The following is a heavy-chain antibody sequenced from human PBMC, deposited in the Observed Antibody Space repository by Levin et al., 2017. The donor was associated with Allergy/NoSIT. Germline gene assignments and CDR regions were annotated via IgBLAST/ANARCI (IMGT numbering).Heavy chain of an antibody. Sequence: ASVKVSCAASGFTFDDYAMHWVRQAPGKGLEWVSLISWDGGSTYYADSVKGRFTISRDNSKNSLYLQMNSLRTEDTALYYCAKDIASGYSYGHSFDYWGQGTLVTVSS. CDR1: GFTFDDYA. CDR3: AKDIASGYSYGHSFDY. D-gene: IGHD5-18*01. CDR2: ISWDGGST. J-gene: IGHJ4*02. V-gene: IGHV3-43*01.